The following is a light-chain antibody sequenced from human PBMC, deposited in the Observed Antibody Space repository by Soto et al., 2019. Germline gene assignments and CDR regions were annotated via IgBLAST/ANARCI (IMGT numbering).Light chain of an antibody. CDR1: QTIGTN. V-gene: IGKV3-15*01. J-gene: IGKJ1*01. CDR2: GAA. Sequence: EIVMTQSPATLSVSPGARATLSCRASQTIGTNLAWYQHKPGQPPSLLLYGAATRATGVPARFSGSGSGTQFTLTITSLQSEDFAVYYCQQYNTWTWTFGQGTKVDIK. CDR3: QQYNTWTWT.